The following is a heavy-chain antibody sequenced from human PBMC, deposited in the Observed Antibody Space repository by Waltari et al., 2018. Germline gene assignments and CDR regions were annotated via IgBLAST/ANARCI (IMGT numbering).Heavy chain of an antibody. Sequence: EVQLVESGGGLVQPGGSLRLSCAASGFTFSSYATSWVRQAPGKGLEWVSAISGSGGSTYYADAVKGRFTISRDNSKNTLYLQMNSLRAEDTAVYYCAKATYCSSTSCRIYYYYYMDVWGKGTTVTVSS. CDR1: GFTFSSYA. CDR2: ISGSGGST. CDR3: AKATYCSSTSCRIYYYYYMDV. J-gene: IGHJ6*03. V-gene: IGHV3-23*04. D-gene: IGHD2-2*01.